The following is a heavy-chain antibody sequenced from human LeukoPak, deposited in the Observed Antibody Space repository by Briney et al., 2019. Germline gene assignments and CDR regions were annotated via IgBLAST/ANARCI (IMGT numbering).Heavy chain of an antibody. CDR3: ARDPPYYYDSSGDGAFDI. D-gene: IGHD3-22*01. CDR1: GGSISSYY. V-gene: IGHV4-4*07. J-gene: IGHJ3*02. CDR2: IYTSGST. Sequence: PSETLSLTCTVSGGSISSYYWSWIRQPAGKGLEWIGRIYTSGSTNYNPSLKSRVTMSVDTSKNQFSLKLSSVTAADTAVYYCARDPPYYYDSSGDGAFDIWGQGTMVTVSS.